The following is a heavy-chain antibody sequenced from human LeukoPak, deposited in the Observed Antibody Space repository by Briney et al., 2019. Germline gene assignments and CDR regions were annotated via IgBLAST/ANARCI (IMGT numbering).Heavy chain of an antibody. J-gene: IGHJ3*02. V-gene: IGHV4-31*03. CDR2: IYYSGST. CDR1: GGSISSGGYY. CDR3: ARDATYYYGSGPVGGAFDI. D-gene: IGHD3-10*01. Sequence: SETLSLTCTVSGGSISSGGYYWSWIRQHPGKGLEWIGYIYYSGSTYYNPSLKSRVTISVDTSKNQFSLKLSSVTAADTAVYYCARDATYYYGSGPVGGAFDIRGQGTMVTVSS.